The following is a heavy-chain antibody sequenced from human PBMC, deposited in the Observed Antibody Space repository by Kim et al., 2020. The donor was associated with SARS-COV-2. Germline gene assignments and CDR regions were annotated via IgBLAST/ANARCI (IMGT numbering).Heavy chain of an antibody. V-gene: IGHV4-34*01. D-gene: IGHD3-22*01. Sequence: SETLSLTCAVYGGSFSGYYWSWIRQPPGKGLEWIGEINHSGSTNYNPSLKSRVTISVDTSKNQFSLKLSSVTAPDTAVYYCARSYYYDSSGLFDPWGQGTLVTVSS. J-gene: IGHJ5*02. CDR3: ARSYYYDSSGLFDP. CDR2: INHSGST. CDR1: GGSFSGYY.